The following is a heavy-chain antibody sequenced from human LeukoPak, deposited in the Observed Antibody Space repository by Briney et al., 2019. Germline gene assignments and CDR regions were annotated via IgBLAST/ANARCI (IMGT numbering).Heavy chain of an antibody. J-gene: IGHJ4*02. D-gene: IGHD6-19*01. Sequence: GGSLRLSCAASGFTVSSNYMSWVRQAPGKGLEWVSVIYSGGSTYYADSVKGRFTISRDNSKNTLYLQMNSLSAEDTAVYYCARGSYSSGWTDFDYWGQGTLVTVSS. CDR2: IYSGGST. V-gene: IGHV3-53*01. CDR3: ARGSYSSGWTDFDY. CDR1: GFTVSSNY.